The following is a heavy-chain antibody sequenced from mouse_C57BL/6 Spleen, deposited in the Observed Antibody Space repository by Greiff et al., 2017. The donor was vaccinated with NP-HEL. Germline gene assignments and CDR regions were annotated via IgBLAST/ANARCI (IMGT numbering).Heavy chain of an antibody. V-gene: IGHV1-39*01. J-gene: IGHJ1*03. D-gene: IGHD1-1*01. CDR1: GYSFTDYN. CDR3: ARGGDYYGSSPHWYFDV. Sequence: VQLQQSGPELVKPGASVKISCKASGYSFTDYNMNWVKQSNGKSLEWIGVINPNYGTTSYNQKFKGKATLTVDQSSSTAYMQLNSLTSEDSAVYYFARGGDYYGSSPHWYFDVWGTGTTVTVSS. CDR2: INPNYGTT.